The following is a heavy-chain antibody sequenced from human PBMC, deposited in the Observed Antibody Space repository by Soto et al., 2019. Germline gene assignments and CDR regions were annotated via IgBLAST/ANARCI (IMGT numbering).Heavy chain of an antibody. D-gene: IGHD1-26*01. CDR2: IHNSGST. Sequence: QVQLQESGPGLVTPSETLSLTCTVSGGSISSYYWSWIRQPPGKGLEWIGNIHNSGSTNYKPSLKSRVTISVDTSKNQFSLKLSSVTAADTAVYYCARETDSGSYYTFDIWGQGTMVTVSS. CDR3: ARETDSGSYYTFDI. V-gene: IGHV4-59*01. CDR1: GGSISSYY. J-gene: IGHJ3*02.